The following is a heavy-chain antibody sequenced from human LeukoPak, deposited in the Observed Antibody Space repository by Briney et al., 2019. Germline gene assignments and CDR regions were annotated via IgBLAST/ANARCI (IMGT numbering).Heavy chain of an antibody. CDR1: GYTFTGYY. Sequence: GASVKVSCKASGYTFTGYYMHWVRQAPGQGLEWMGWINPNSGGTNYAQKFQGRVTMTRDTSTSTVYMELSSLRSEDTAVYYCARDIGPYGSGSYHWFDPWGQGTLVTVSS. CDR2: INPNSGGT. J-gene: IGHJ5*02. D-gene: IGHD3-10*01. V-gene: IGHV1-2*02. CDR3: ARDIGPYGSGSYHWFDP.